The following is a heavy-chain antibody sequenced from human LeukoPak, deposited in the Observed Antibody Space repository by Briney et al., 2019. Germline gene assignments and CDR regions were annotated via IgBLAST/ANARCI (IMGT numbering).Heavy chain of an antibody. CDR2: ISGSGGST. CDR3: AKGNNWNDY. V-gene: IGHV3-23*01. D-gene: IGHD1-1*01. Sequence: GGSLRLSCAASGFTFSNYALTWVRQAPGKGLEWVSAISGSGGSTYYADSVKGRFTISRDNSKNTLYLQMNSLRAEDTAVYYCAKGNNWNDYWGQATLVTVSS. CDR1: GFTFSNYA. J-gene: IGHJ4*02.